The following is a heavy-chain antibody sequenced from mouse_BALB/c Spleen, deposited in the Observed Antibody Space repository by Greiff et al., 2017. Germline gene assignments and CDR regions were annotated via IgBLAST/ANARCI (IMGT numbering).Heavy chain of an antibody. V-gene: IGHV3-2*02. Sequence: VQLQQSGPGLVKPSQSLSLTCTVTGYSITSDYAWNWIRQFPGNKLEWMGYISYSGSTSYNPSLKSRISITRDTSKNQFFLQLNSVTTEDTATYYCARIYDGYYGAYWGQGTLVTVSA. CDR2: ISYSGST. D-gene: IGHD2-3*01. CDR3: ARIYDGYYGAY. CDR1: GYSITSDYA. J-gene: IGHJ3*01.